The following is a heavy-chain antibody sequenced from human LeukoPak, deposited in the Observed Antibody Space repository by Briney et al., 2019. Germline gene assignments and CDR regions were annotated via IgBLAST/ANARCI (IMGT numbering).Heavy chain of an antibody. V-gene: IGHV4-61*02. J-gene: IGHJ4*02. CDR2: IYTSGST. Sequence: SETLSLTCTVSGGSISSGSYYWSWIRQPAGKGLEWIGRIYTSGSTNYNPSLKSRVTISVDTSKNQFSLKLSSVTAADTAVYYCARDFSGSYSYWGQGTLVIVSS. D-gene: IGHD1-26*01. CDR1: GGSISSGSYY. CDR3: ARDFSGSYSY.